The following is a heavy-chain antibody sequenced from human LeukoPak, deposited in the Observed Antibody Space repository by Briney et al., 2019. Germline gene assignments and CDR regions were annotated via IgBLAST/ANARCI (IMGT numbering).Heavy chain of an antibody. J-gene: IGHJ4*02. CDR3: ASGVEYSSSSPGY. D-gene: IGHD6-6*01. Sequence: PGGSLRLSCIASGFTFSSYAMGWVRQAPGKGLDWVSAISGSGVTTHYAGSVQGRFSISRDNSKNTLYLQMNSLRAEDTAVYYCASGVEYSSSSPGYWGQGTLVTVSS. CDR1: GFTFSSYA. V-gene: IGHV3-23*01. CDR2: ISGSGVTT.